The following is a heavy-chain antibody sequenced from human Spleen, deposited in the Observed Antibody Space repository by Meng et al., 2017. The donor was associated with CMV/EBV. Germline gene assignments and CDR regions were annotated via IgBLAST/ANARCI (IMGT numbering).Heavy chain of an antibody. CDR1: GFTFSSYS. CDR2: ISSSGGTI. V-gene: IGHV3-48*04. Sequence: GESLKISCAASGFTFSSYSMNWVRQAPGKGLEWVSYISSSGGTIYYADSVKGRFTISRDNAKKSLYLQMNSLRAEDTAVYYCARWELLRRYFNYWGQGTLVTVSS. J-gene: IGHJ4*02. D-gene: IGHD1-26*01. CDR3: ARWELLRRYFNY.